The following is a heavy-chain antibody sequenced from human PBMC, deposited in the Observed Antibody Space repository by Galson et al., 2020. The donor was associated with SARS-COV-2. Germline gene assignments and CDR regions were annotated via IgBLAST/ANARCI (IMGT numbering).Heavy chain of an antibody. J-gene: IGHJ6*02. CDR3: AKDLTAPVTLWFGELYSGGMDV. CDR1: GFTFSSYG. Sequence: GESLKISCAASGFTFSSYGMHWVRQAPGKGLEWVAVISYDGSNKYYADSVKGRFTISRDNSKNTLYLQMNSLRAEDTAVYYCAKDLTAPVTLWFGELYSGGMDVWGQGTTVTVSS. CDR2: ISYDGSNK. D-gene: IGHD3-10*01. V-gene: IGHV3-30*18.